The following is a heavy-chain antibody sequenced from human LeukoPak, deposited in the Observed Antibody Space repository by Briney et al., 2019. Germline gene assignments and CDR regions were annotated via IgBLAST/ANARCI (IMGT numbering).Heavy chain of an antibody. CDR2: IYYSGST. D-gene: IGHD3-22*01. V-gene: IGHV4-39*07. CDR1: GGSISSSNYY. Sequence: SETLSLTCTVSGGSISSSNYYWGWIRQPPGKGLEWIGSIYYSGSTYYNPSLKSRVTISVDTSKNQFSLKLSSVTAADTAVYYCARGRGYYYDSSGYFRAFDIWGQGTMVTVSS. CDR3: ARGRGYYYDSSGYFRAFDI. J-gene: IGHJ3*02.